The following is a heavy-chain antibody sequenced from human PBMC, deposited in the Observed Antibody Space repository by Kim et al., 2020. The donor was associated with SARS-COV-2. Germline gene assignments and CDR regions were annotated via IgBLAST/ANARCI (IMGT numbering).Heavy chain of an antibody. V-gene: IGHV3-30*04. CDR2: ISYDGSNK. CDR3: ARGSYFDYFDY. Sequence: GGSLRLSCAASGFTFSSYAMHWVRQAPGKGLEWVAVISYDGSNKYYADSVKVRFTISRDNSKNTLYLQMNSLRAEDTAVYYGARGSYFDYFDYWGQGTLVTVSS. D-gene: IGHD1-26*01. CDR1: GFTFSSYA. J-gene: IGHJ4*02.